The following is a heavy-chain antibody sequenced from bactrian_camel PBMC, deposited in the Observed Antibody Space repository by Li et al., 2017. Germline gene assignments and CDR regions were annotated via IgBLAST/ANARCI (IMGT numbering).Heavy chain of an antibody. CDR1: GEGFGRYC. V-gene: IGHV3S53*01. CDR2: IDKDGRT. D-gene: IGHD4*01. Sequence: HVQLVESGGGSVQTGGSLRLSCSAIGEGFGRYCMAWFRQVPGKDREGIAVIDKDGRTNYADSVTGRFTVSKDLAKNSLYLQMDSLKPEDTAMYYCAADLDLRRLRLLNRNYEGFWDYWGQGTQVTVS. J-gene: IGHJ4*01. CDR3: AADLDLRRLRLLNRNYEGFWDY.